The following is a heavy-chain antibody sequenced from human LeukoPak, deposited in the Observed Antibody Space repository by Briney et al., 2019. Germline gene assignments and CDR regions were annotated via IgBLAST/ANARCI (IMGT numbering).Heavy chain of an antibody. J-gene: IGHJ3*02. CDR2: ISSNAEST. CDR3: ARRDLDAFDI. Sequence: PGGSLRLSCAASGFSFNSYAMTWVRQAPGKGLEWVSIISSNAESTYYADSVKGRFTISRDNSKNTLYLQMSSLRAEDTAVYYCARRDLDAFDIWGQGTMVTVSS. CDR1: GFSFNSYA. V-gene: IGHV3-23*01.